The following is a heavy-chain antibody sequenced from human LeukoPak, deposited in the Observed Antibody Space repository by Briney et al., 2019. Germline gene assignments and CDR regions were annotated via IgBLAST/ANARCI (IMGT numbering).Heavy chain of an antibody. D-gene: IGHD6-6*01. CDR3: AKASRRYSSSRDDAFDI. Sequence: PGGSLRLSCAASGFTFDDYAMHWVRQAPGKGLGWVSGISWNSGSIGYADSVKGRFTISRDNAKNSLYLQMNSLRAEDMALYYCAKASRRYSSSRDDAFDIWGQGTMVTVSS. J-gene: IGHJ3*02. CDR1: GFTFDDYA. V-gene: IGHV3-9*03. CDR2: ISWNSGSI.